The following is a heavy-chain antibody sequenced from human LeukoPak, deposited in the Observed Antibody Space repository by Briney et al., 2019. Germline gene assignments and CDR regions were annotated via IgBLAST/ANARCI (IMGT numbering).Heavy chain of an antibody. D-gene: IGHD2-2*01. CDR2: IYYSGST. J-gene: IGHJ6*02. CDR1: GGSISSSSYY. V-gene: IGHV4-39*07. Sequence: SETLSLTCTVSGGSISSSSYYWGWIRQPPGKGLEWIGSIYYSGSTYYNPSLKSRVTISVDTSKNQFSLKLSSVTAADTAVYYCARGYCSSTSCPIWDYGMDVWGQGTTVTVSS. CDR3: ARGYCSSTSCPIWDYGMDV.